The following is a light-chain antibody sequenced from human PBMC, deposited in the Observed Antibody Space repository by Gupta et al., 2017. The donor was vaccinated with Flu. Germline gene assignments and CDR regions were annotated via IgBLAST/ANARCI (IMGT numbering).Light chain of an antibody. CDR1: QSVRRSY. V-gene: IGKV3-20*01. CDR3: QHEGSSPHT. CDR2: GAS. Sequence: EIVLTQSPGTLSLSPGERATLSCRAGQSVRRSYLAWYQQKPGQAPRLLIYGASSRATGIPDRFSGSESGTEFTLTISRLEPEDFAVYYCQHEGSSPHTFGQGTKVEVK. J-gene: IGKJ1*01.